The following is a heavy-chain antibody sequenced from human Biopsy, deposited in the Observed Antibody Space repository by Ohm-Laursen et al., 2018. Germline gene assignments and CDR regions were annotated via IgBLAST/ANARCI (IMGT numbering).Heavy chain of an antibody. CDR1: GVIFSRND. CDR3: VKAYSAIYWFDP. D-gene: IGHD2-21*01. V-gene: IGHV3-23*01. Sequence: SLRLSCAASGVIFSRNDMSWVRQAPEKGLEWVSGISGSGASTYYADSVKGRFTISRDNSKNTLFLQMDSLRADDTAVYYCVKAYSAIYWFDPWGQGTLVTVSS. J-gene: IGHJ5*02. CDR2: ISGSGAST.